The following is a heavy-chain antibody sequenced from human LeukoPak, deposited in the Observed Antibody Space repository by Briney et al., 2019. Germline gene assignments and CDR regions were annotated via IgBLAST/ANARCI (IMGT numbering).Heavy chain of an antibody. Sequence: GGSLLLSCAASGFTFSSYSMNWVRQAPGKGLEWVSSISGSSSYIYYADSGKGRFTISRDNAENSLYLQMNSLRAEDTAVYYCARGDNSSGWYPRYFDYWGQGTPVTVSS. CDR1: GFTFSSYS. J-gene: IGHJ4*02. D-gene: IGHD6-19*01. CDR3: ARGDNSSGWYPRYFDY. V-gene: IGHV3-21*01. CDR2: ISGSSSYI.